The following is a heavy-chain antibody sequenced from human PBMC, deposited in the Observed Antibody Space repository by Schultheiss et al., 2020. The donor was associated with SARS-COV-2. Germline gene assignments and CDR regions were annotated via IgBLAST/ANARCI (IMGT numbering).Heavy chain of an antibody. CDR2: ISYDGSNK. CDR1: GFTFSSYG. Sequence: GGSLRLSCAASGFTFSSYGMHWVRQAPGKGLEWVAVISYDGSNKYYADSVKGRFTISRDNAKNSLYLQMNSLRAEDTAVYYCARKWEQDAFDIWGQGTMVTVSS. CDR3: ARKWEQDAFDI. J-gene: IGHJ3*02. V-gene: IGHV3-30*12. D-gene: IGHD1-26*01.